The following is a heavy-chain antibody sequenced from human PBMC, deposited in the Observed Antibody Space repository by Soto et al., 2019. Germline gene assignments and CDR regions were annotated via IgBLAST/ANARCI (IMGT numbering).Heavy chain of an antibody. CDR1: GFTFSSYW. CDR3: ATKVVIGGIGFVDY. J-gene: IGHJ4*02. CDR2: INQDESQK. Sequence: EVQLVESGGGLVQTGGSLRLSCVASGFTFSSYWMNWVRQAPGEGLEWVANINQDESQKYYADSVKGRFSISRDNARNALYLQMNSLRVEDAAVYHCATKVVIGGIGFVDYWGQGILVTASS. V-gene: IGHV3-7*01. D-gene: IGHD2-15*01.